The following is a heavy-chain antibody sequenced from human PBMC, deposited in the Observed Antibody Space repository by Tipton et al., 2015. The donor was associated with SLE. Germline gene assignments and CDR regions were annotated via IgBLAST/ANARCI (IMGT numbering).Heavy chain of an antibody. J-gene: IGHJ4*02. CDR2: MYYSGGT. CDR3: AKKIGVGTVSSAFDF. D-gene: IGHD3-22*01. Sequence: LRLSCTVSGGSISSPIYYWDWIRQPPGKGLEWIGSMYYSGGTYYNPSLKSRVTLSLDTSKNQFSLKLTSLTAADTAVYYCAKKIGVGTVSSAFDFWGQGTLVTVSS. V-gene: IGHV4-39*01. CDR1: GGSISSPIYY.